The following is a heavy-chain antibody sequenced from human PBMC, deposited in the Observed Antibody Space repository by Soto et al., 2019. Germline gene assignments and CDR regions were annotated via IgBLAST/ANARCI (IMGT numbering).Heavy chain of an antibody. CDR3: TRDHNYFRSGYRPSYYYYYGMDV. J-gene: IGHJ6*02. Sequence: GGSLRLSCTASGFTFGDYAMSWVRQAPGKGLEWVGFVRSKAYGGTTEYAASVKGRFTISRDDSKSIAYLQMNSLKTEDTAVYYCTRDHNYFRSGYRPSYYYYYGMDVWGQGTTVTVSS. CDR2: VRSKAYGGTT. CDR1: GFTFGDYA. D-gene: IGHD3-3*01. V-gene: IGHV3-49*04.